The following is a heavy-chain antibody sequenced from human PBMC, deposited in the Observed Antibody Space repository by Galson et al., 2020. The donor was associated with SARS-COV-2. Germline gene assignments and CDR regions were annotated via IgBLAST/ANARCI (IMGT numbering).Heavy chain of an antibody. J-gene: IGHJ4*02. Sequence: GGSLRLSCAASGFIFSSYAMNWVRQAPGKGLEWVSTISDSGGRTFYADSVKGRFTISRDNSKNTLYLQMNSLRAEDTAVYYCAKATFMTTVTRGFDYWGQGTLVTVSS. D-gene: IGHD4-17*01. CDR2: ISDSGGRT. CDR3: AKATFMTTVTRGFDY. V-gene: IGHV3-23*01. CDR1: GFIFSSYA.